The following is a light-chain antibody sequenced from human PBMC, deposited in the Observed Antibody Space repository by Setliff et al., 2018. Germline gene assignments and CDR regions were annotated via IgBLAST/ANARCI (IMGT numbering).Light chain of an antibody. Sequence: QSALAQPASVSGSPGQSITISCSGTSSDVGSYDLVSWYQQHPGKAPKLIIYGVSNRPSGVSSRFSGSKSGNTASLTISGLQTEDEADYYCAVWDDNVDGPIFGGGTKVTVL. CDR3: AVWDDNVDGPI. CDR1: SSDVGSYDL. CDR2: GVS. J-gene: IGLJ2*01. V-gene: IGLV2-14*03.